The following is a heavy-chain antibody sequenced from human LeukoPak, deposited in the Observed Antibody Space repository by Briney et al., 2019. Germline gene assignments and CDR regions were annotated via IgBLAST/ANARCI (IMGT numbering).Heavy chain of an antibody. CDR2: ISYDGSDK. V-gene: IGHV3-30*03. J-gene: IGHJ4*02. CDR1: GFAFSSYD. Sequence: TGGSLRLSCAASGFAFSSYDMHWVRQAPGKGLEWVAVISYDGSDKYYVDSVKGRFTISRDNSKNTLYLQMSSLKAEDAAVYYCARVLSGSYDNYFDYWGQGTLVTVSS. D-gene: IGHD1-26*01. CDR3: ARVLSGSYDNYFDY.